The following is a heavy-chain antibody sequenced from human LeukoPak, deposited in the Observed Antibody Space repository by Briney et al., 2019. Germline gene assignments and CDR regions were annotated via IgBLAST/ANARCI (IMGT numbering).Heavy chain of an antibody. V-gene: IGHV3-53*01. J-gene: IGHJ4*02. Sequence: GGCVRLSCAASGFTVSSNHMSWVRPAPGKGLEWVSVIYSGGSTYYADSVKGRFTISRDNSKNTLYLQMNSLRAEDTAVYYCASGIAAAYYFDYWGQGTLVTVSS. CDR3: ASGIAAAYYFDY. CDR1: GFTVSSNH. CDR2: IYSGGST. D-gene: IGHD6-13*01.